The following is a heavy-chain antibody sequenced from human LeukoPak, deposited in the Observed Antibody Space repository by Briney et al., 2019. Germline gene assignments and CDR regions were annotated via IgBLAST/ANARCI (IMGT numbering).Heavy chain of an antibody. V-gene: IGHV4-34*01. CDR2: INHSGST. D-gene: IGHD3-16*02. CDR1: GGSFIGYY. CDR3: ARGRGNDYIWGSYRQGYFDY. Sequence: SETLSLTCAVYGGSFIGYYWSWIHQLPGKGLEWIGEINHSGSTNYNPSLKSRVTISVDTSKNQFSLKLSSVTAADTAVYYCARGRGNDYIWGSYRQGYFDYWGQGTLVTVSS. J-gene: IGHJ4*02.